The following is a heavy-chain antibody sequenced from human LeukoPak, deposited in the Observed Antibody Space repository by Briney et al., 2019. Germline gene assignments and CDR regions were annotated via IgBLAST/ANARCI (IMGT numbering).Heavy chain of an antibody. CDR3: ARDSSVDTAMDYRPPDY. CDR2: IIPIFGTA. V-gene: IGHV1-69*05. J-gene: IGHJ4*02. CDR1: GGTFSNYA. D-gene: IGHD5-18*01. Sequence: VASVKVSCKASGGTFSNYAISWVRQAPGQGLEWMGRIIPIFGTANYAQKFQGRVTITTDESTSTAYMELSSLRSEDTAVYYCARDSSVDTAMDYRPPDYWGQGTLVTVSS.